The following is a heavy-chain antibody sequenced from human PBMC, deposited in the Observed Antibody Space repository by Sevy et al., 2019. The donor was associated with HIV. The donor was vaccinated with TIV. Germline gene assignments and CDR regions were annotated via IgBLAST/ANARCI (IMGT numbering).Heavy chain of an antibody. Sequence: SETLSLTCTVSGGSISSYYWSWIRQPPGKGLEWIGDIYYSGSTNYNPSLKSRVTISVDTSKNQCSLKLSSVTAADTAVYYCARAMVRGALDYWGQGTLVTVSS. CDR2: IYYSGST. CDR3: ARAMVRGALDY. D-gene: IGHD3-10*01. CDR1: GGSISSYY. J-gene: IGHJ4*02. V-gene: IGHV4-59*01.